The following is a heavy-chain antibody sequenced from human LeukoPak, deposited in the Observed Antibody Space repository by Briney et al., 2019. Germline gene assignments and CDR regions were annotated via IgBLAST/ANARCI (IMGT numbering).Heavy chain of an antibody. CDR2: INPNSGGT. D-gene: IGHD6-13*01. J-gene: IGHJ4*02. Sequence: ASVKVSCKASGYTFTSYGISWVRQAPGQGLEWMGRINPNSGGTNYAQKFQGRVTMTRDTSISTAYMELSRLRSDDTAVYYCARGPRGLQQPPFDYWGQGTLVTVSS. V-gene: IGHV1-2*06. CDR3: ARGPRGLQQPPFDY. CDR1: GYTFTSYG.